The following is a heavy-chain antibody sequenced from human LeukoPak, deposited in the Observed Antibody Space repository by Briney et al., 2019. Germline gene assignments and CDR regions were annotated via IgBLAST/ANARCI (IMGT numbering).Heavy chain of an antibody. CDR3: ARDTYYYDSSGYSAFDI. CDR2: IHTSGST. J-gene: IGHJ3*02. Sequence: PSETLSLTCTVSGGSISSYYWSWIRQPAGKGLEWIGRIHTSGSTNYNPSLKSRVTMSVDTSKNQFSLKLSSVTAADTAVYYCARDTYYYDSSGYSAFDIWGQGTMVTVSS. D-gene: IGHD3-22*01. V-gene: IGHV4-4*07. CDR1: GGSISSYY.